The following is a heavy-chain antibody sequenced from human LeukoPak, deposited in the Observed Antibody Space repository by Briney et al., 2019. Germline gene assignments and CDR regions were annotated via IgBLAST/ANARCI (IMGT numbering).Heavy chain of an antibody. V-gene: IGHV4-39*01. CDR3: ARLSAGYCSSTSCPYYYYYYYMDV. J-gene: IGHJ6*03. D-gene: IGHD2-2*01. CDR1: GGSISSSSYY. CDR2: IYYSGST. Sequence: SETLSLTCTVSGGSISSSSYYWGWIRQPPGKGLGWIGSIYYSGSTYYNPSLKSRVTISVDTSKNQFSLKLSSVTAADTAVYYCARLSAGYCSSTSCPYYYYYYYMDVWGKGTTVTVSS.